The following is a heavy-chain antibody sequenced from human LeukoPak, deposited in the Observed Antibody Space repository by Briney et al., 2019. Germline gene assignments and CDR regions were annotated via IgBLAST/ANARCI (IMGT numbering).Heavy chain of an antibody. J-gene: IGHJ4*02. CDR2: ISGSGGST. CDR3: ARLGGKQRDYFDY. CDR1: GFTFSSYG. V-gene: IGHV3-23*01. Sequence: TGGSLRLSCAGSGFTFSSYGMNWVRQAPGKGLEWVSVISGSGGSTYYADSVKGRFTISRDNSKNTLYLQMNSLGAEDTAVYYCARLGGKQRDYFDYWGQGTLVTVSS. D-gene: IGHD4-23*01.